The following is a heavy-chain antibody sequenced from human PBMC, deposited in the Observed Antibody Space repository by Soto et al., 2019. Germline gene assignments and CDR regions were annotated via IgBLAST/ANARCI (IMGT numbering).Heavy chain of an antibody. CDR1: GFTFSSYA. Sequence: EVQLVESGGGLVQPGGSLRLSCAASGFTFSSYAMHWVRQAPGKELEYVSAISSNGGSTYYANSVKGRFTISRDNSKHTLYLQMGRLRAEDMAVYDCARGPEGYAFDIWGQGTMVTVSS. CDR3: ARGPEGYAFDI. CDR2: ISSNGGST. V-gene: IGHV3-64*01. J-gene: IGHJ3*02.